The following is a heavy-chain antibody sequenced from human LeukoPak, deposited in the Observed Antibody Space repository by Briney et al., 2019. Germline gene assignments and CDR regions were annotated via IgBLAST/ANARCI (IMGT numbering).Heavy chain of an antibody. CDR1: GFTFSDYY. D-gene: IGHD6-19*01. V-gene: IGHV3-23*01. J-gene: IGHJ4*02. Sequence: PGGSLRLSCAASGFTFSDYYMSWIRQAPGKGLEWVSAISGSGGSTYYADSVKGRFTISRDNSKNTLYLQMNSLRAEDTAVYYCAKVPLSSSGWDREYYFDYWGQGTLVTVSS. CDR3: AKVPLSSSGWDREYYFDY. CDR2: ISGSGGST.